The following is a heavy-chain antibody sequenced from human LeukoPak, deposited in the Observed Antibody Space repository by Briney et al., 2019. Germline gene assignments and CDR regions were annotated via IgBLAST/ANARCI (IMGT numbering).Heavy chain of an antibody. V-gene: IGHV4-38-2*02. CDR2: IYHSGST. D-gene: IGHD2-15*01. Sequence: PSETLSLTCAVSGYSISSGYYWGWIRQPPGKGLEWIGSIYHSGSTYYNPSLKSRVTISVDTSKNQFSLKLSSVTAADTAVYYCARDRRYCSGGSCYVWFDPWGQGTLVTVSS. J-gene: IGHJ5*02. CDR3: ARDRRYCSGGSCYVWFDP. CDR1: GYSISSGYY.